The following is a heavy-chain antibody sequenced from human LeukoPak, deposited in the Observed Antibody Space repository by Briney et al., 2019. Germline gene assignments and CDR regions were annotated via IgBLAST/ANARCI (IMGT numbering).Heavy chain of an antibody. CDR3: ARDQNYYGSGSYYGSYFDY. CDR2: TYYRSKWYN. CDR1: GDGVSSNSAA. D-gene: IGHD3-10*01. J-gene: IGHJ4*02. Sequence: SQTLSLTCAISGDGVSSNSAAWNWIRQSPSRGLEWLGRTYYRSKWYNDYAVSVKSRITINPDISKNQFSLQLNSVTPEDTAVYYCARDQNYYGSGSYYGSYFDYWGQGTLVTVSS. V-gene: IGHV6-1*01.